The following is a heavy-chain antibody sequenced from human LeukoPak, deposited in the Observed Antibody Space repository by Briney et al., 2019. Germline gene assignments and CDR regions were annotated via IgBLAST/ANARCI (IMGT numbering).Heavy chain of an antibody. CDR3: ARDWAVTGMGDPFDY. CDR2: ISGSGTTI. Sequence: GGSLRLSCAASGFTFSSYNMNWVRQAPGKGLEWVSYISGSGTTIYYADSVKGRFTISRDNAKNSLYLQMNSLRVEDTAVYYCARDWAVTGMGDPFDYWGQGTLVTVSS. CDR1: GFTFSSYN. J-gene: IGHJ4*02. D-gene: IGHD6-19*01. V-gene: IGHV3-48*04.